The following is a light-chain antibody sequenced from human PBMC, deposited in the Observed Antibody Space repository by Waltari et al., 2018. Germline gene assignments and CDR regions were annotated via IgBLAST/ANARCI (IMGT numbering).Light chain of an antibody. Sequence: QSALTQPASLSGAPGQSIPISCPGSRRDIGSYNLVSWFQHPPGKAPKPIIYDSTNRPSGVSDRFSASKSGSTASLTISGLQGEDEADYYCCAYAGSDTFIFGGGTQVTV. CDR2: DST. J-gene: IGLJ6*01. V-gene: IGLV2-23*01. CDR3: CAYAGSDTFI. CDR1: RRDIGSYNL.